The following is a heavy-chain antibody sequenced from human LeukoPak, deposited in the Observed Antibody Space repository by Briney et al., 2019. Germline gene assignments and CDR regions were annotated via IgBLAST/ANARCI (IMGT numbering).Heavy chain of an antibody. Sequence: SQTLSLTCTVSGGSISSGGYYWSWIGQHPGKGLEWIGYIYYSGSTYYNPSLKSRVTISVDTSKNQFSLKLSSVTAADTAVYYCARVLLWFGELPYFDYWGQGTLVTVSS. J-gene: IGHJ4*02. V-gene: IGHV4-31*03. CDR3: ARVLLWFGELPYFDY. D-gene: IGHD3-10*01. CDR2: IYYSGST. CDR1: GGSISSGGYY.